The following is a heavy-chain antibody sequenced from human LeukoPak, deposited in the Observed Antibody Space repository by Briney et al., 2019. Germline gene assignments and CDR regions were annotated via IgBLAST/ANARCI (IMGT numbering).Heavy chain of an antibody. D-gene: IGHD6-19*01. Sequence: GGSLRLSCAASGFTFSSYAMHWVRQAPGKGLEWVAVISYGGSNKYYADSVKGRFTISRDNSKNTLYLQMNSLRAEDTAVYYCAREIAVAGSDYYYGMDVWGQGTTVTVSS. CDR2: ISYGGSNK. CDR3: AREIAVAGSDYYYGMDV. J-gene: IGHJ6*02. CDR1: GFTFSSYA. V-gene: IGHV3-30*04.